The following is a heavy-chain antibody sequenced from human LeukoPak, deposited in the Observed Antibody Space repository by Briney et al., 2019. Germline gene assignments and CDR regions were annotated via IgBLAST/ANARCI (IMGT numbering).Heavy chain of an antibody. V-gene: IGHV1-2*06. CDR2: INPNSGGT. CDR1: GYTFTGYY. CDR3: ASNDYGDYGNWFDP. D-gene: IGHD4-17*01. J-gene: IGHJ5*02. Sequence: ASVKVSCKASGYTFTGYYMHWVRQAPEQGLEWMGRINPNSGGTNYAQKFQGRVTMTRDTSMSTAYMELSRLRSDDTAVYYCASNDYGDYGNWFDPWGQGTLVTVSS.